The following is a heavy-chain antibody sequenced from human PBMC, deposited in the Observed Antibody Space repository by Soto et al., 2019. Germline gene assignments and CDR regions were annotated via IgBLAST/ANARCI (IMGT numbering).Heavy chain of an antibody. J-gene: IGHJ5*02. D-gene: IGHD3-22*01. V-gene: IGHV1-3*01. CDR2: INAGNGNT. CDR1: RYSLTSYA. Sequence: ASVQVSCMASRYSLTSYAMLWVRPAVGQRLEWMGWINAGNGNTKYSQKFQGRVTINPDTSKNQFSLQLTSVTPGDTAVYYCARDQGYYDSSGYRNWFDPWGQGTLVTVSS. CDR3: ARDQGYYDSSGYRNWFDP.